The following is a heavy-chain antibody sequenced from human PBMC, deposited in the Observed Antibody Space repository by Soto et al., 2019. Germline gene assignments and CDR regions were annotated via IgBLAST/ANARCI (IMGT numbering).Heavy chain of an antibody. Sequence: GSSVKVSCKASGYTFTGYYIHWVREAPGQGLEWMGWINPHTGGTSYAQKFQGRVTLSRDTSINTAYLELSRLRFDDAAVYFCARERYQVISDGMDVWGQRTTATVSS. J-gene: IGHJ6*02. V-gene: IGHV1-2*02. CDR2: INPHTGGT. CDR3: ARERYQVISDGMDV. D-gene: IGHD2-2*01. CDR1: GYTFTGYY.